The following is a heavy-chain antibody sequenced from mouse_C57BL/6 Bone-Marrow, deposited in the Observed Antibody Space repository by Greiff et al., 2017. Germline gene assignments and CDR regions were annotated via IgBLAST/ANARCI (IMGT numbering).Heavy chain of an antibody. CDR3: ARRRARQRGLYYAMDY. CDR2: IWTGGGT. J-gene: IGHJ4*01. D-gene: IGHD3-1*01. Sequence: VKLMESGPGLLAPSQSLSITCSVSGFSLTSYAISWVRQPPGKGLEWLGVIWTGGGTNYNSALKSRLSISKDYSKSTVFLKMNSLQTDDTARYYCARRRARQRGLYYAMDYWGQGTSVTVSS. V-gene: IGHV2-9-1*01. CDR1: GFSLTSYA.